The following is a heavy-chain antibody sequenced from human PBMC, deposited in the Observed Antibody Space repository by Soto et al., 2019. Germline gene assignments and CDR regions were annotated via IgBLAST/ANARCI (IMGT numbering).Heavy chain of an antibody. CDR2: IVVGSGNT. D-gene: IGHD6-6*01. V-gene: IGHV1-58*02. Sequence: SVKVSCKVSGYTLTELSMHWVRQARGQRLEWIGWIVVGSGNTNYAQKFQERVTITRDMSTSTAYMELSSLRSEDTAVYYCASSIGSYYYYYGMDVWGQGTTVTVSS. J-gene: IGHJ6*02. CDR3: ASSIGSYYYYYGMDV. CDR1: GYTLTELS.